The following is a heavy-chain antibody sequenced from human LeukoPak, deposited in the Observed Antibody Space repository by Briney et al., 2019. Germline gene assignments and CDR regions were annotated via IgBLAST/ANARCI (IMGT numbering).Heavy chain of an antibody. CDR3: ARAPGYDCWSGYSDY. CDR1: GYTFTSYG. J-gene: IGHJ4*02. Sequence: ASVKVSCKASGYTFTSYGISWVRQAPGQGLEWMGWISAYNGNTNYAQKLQGRVTMTTDTSTSTAYMELRSLRSDDTAVYYCARAPGYDCWSGYSDYWGQGTLVTVSS. V-gene: IGHV1-18*01. D-gene: IGHD3-3*01. CDR2: ISAYNGNT.